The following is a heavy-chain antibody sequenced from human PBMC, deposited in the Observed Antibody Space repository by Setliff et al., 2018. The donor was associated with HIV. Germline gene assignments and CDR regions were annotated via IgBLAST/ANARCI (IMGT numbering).Heavy chain of an antibody. Sequence: SETLSLTCTVSGDSISSDFYWGWIRQPPGKGLEWIASIYHSGNTYYMPSLQNRVTISVDMSKNQFSLKLNSVTAADTAVYYCARGEACGGGCHYAFELWGRGTMVTVS. D-gene: IGHD2-21*02. CDR3: ARGEACGGGCHYAFEL. J-gene: IGHJ3*01. CDR1: GDSISSDFY. CDR2: IYHSGNT. V-gene: IGHV4-38-2*02.